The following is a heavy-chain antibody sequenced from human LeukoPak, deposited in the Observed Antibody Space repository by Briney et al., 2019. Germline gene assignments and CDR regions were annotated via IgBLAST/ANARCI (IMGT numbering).Heavy chain of an antibody. Sequence: SETLSLTCTVSRGTISRGGYYWSWIRQHPGKGLEWIGYIYYSGSTYYNPSLKSRLTMSLDTSKNQFSLKLSSVTAADTAVYYCASQGGQVWPRLDQWGQGSLVTVSS. CDR3: ASQGGQVWPRLDQ. CDR2: IYYSGST. D-gene: IGHD5-18*01. CDR1: RGTISRGGYY. V-gene: IGHV4-31*03. J-gene: IGHJ4*02.